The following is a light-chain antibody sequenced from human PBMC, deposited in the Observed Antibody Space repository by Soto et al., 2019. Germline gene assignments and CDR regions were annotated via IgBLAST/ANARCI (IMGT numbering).Light chain of an antibody. V-gene: IGLV2-8*01. CDR2: QVT. CDR3: MSYAGGNRFV. CDR1: INDVGGYNY. J-gene: IGLJ1*01. Sequence: QSALTQPPSASGSPGQSVTISCAGTINDVGGYNYVSWYQQHPGKVPQLMIYQVTKRPSGVPDRFSACKSDTTASLTISGLQDEDEGDYYCMSYAGGNRFVFGTGTKLTVL.